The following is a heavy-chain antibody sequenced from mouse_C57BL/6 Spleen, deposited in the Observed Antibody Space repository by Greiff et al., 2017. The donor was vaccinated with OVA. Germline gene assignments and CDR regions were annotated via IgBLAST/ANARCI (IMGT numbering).Heavy chain of an antibody. D-gene: IGHD1-1*01. V-gene: IGHV1-52*01. J-gene: IGHJ1*03. CDR3: ARSDDYGSSHWYFDV. CDR2: IDPSDSET. CDR1: GYTFTSYS. Sequence: QVQLQQPGAELVRPGSSVKLSCKASGYTFTSYSMHWVKQRPIQGLEWIGNIDPSDSETHYNQKFKDKATLTVDKSSSTAYMQLSSLTSEDSAVYYCARSDDYGSSHWYFDVWGTGTTVTVSS.